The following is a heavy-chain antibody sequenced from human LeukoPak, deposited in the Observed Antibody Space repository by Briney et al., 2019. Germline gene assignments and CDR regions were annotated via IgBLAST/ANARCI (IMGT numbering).Heavy chain of an antibody. Sequence: GGSLRLSRAASGFTFSSYAMHWVRQAPGKGLEWVAVISYDGSNKYYADSVKGRFTISRDNSKNTLYLQMNSLRAEDTAVYYCARELLGHGYNSGNFDYWGQGTLVTVSS. CDR2: ISYDGSNK. CDR3: ARELLGHGYNSGNFDY. J-gene: IGHJ4*02. CDR1: GFTFSSYA. D-gene: IGHD5-24*01. V-gene: IGHV3-30*04.